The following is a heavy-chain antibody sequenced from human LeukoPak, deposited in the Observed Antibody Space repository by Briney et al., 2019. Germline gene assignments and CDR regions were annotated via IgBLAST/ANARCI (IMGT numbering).Heavy chain of an antibody. Sequence: SETLSLTCTVSGGSISSHYWSWIRQSPGKGLEWIGFLFYGGSPKYNPSLESRVSISGDTSKNQFSLNLKSVTAADTAVYYCVRQDASIASRPVDYWGQGTLVTVSS. J-gene: IGHJ4*02. CDR2: LFYGGSP. V-gene: IGHV4-59*11. CDR3: VRQDASIASRPVDY. CDR1: GGSISSHY. D-gene: IGHD6-6*01.